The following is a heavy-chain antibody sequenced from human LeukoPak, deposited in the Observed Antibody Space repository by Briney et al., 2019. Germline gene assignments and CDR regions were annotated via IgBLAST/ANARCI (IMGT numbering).Heavy chain of an antibody. CDR3: ARGNLAKYQLPPYFDY. J-gene: IGHJ4*02. Sequence: ASVKVSCKASGYTFTGYYMHWVRQAPGQGLEWMGWINPNSGGTNYAQKFQGRVTMTRDTSISTAYMGLSRLRSDDTAVYYCARGNLAKYQLPPYFDYWGQGTLVTVSS. V-gene: IGHV1-2*02. CDR1: GYTFTGYY. D-gene: IGHD2-2*01. CDR2: INPNSGGT.